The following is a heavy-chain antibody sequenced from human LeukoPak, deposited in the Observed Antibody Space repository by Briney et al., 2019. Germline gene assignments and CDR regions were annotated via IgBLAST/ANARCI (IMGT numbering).Heavy chain of an antibody. CDR1: GGSISSYY. Sequence: SETLSLTCTVSGGSISSYYWTWIRQPAGKGLEWIGRILTSGITNYNPSLKSRVTMSVDTSKNQFSLKLSSVTAADTAVYYCARDVHYDSSGYYRDYWGQGTLVTVSS. D-gene: IGHD3-22*01. CDR2: ILTSGIT. J-gene: IGHJ4*02. V-gene: IGHV4-4*07. CDR3: ARDVHYDSSGYYRDY.